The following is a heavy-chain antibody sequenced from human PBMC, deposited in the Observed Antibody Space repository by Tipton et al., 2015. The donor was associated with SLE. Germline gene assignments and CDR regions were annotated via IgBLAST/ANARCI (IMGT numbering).Heavy chain of an antibody. J-gene: IGHJ4*02. D-gene: IGHD4-23*01. CDR3: AKDRWAVSAQYYFDY. Sequence: TLSLTCTVSGDSINSYYWSWIRQPPGEGLEWIGYIYYREGTNYSPSLKSRVTISLDASKNQLSLKLSSVTAADMAVYYCAKDRWAVSAQYYFDYWGQGTLVTVSS. CDR1: GDSINSYY. CDR2: IYYREGT. V-gene: IGHV4-59*12.